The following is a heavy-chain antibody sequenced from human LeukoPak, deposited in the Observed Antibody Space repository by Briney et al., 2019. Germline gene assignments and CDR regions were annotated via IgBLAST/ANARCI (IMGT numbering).Heavy chain of an antibody. CDR2: ISWNSGSI. D-gene: IGHD4-23*01. J-gene: IGHJ4*02. CDR1: GFTFDDYA. Sequence: GRSLRLSCAASGFTFDDYAMYWVRQAPGKGLEWVSGISWNSGSIGYADSVKGRFTISRDNSKNTLYLQMNSLRAEDTAVYYCAKDRSVVRIFDPNFDHWGQGTLVTVSS. CDR3: AKDRSVVRIFDPNFDH. V-gene: IGHV3-9*01.